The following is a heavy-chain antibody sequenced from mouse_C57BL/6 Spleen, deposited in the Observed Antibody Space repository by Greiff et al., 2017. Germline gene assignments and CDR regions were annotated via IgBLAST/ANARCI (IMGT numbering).Heavy chain of an antibody. D-gene: IGHD4-1*01. CDR1: GYTFTSYT. V-gene: IGHV1-4*01. CDR3: ARSPNWDGNWYFDV. J-gene: IGHJ1*03. Sequence: VKLQESGAELARPGASVKMSCKASGYTFTSYTMHWVKQRPGQGLKWIGYINPSSGYTKYNQKFKDKATLTADKSSSTAYMQLSSLTSEDSAVYYCARSPNWDGNWYFDVWGTGTTVTVSS. CDR2: INPSSGYT.